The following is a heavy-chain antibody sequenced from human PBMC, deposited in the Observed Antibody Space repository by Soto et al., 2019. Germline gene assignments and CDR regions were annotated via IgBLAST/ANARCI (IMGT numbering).Heavy chain of an antibody. CDR1: GGSISSGDYY. J-gene: IGHJ6*02. CDR2: IYYSGST. V-gene: IGHV4-30-4*01. CDR3: ARDGSGSYYKFGYYYYGMDV. Sequence: PSETLSLTCTVSGGSISSGDYYWSWIRQPPGKGLERIGYIYYSGSTYYNPSLKSRVTISVDTSKNQFSLKLSSVTAADTAVYYCARDGSGSYYKFGYYYYGMDVWGQGTTVTVSS. D-gene: IGHD3-10*01.